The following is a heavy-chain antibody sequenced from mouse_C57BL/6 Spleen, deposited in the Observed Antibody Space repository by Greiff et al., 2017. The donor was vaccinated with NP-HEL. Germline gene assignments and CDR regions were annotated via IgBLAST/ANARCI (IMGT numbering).Heavy chain of an antibody. CDR2: ISSGSSTI. D-gene: IGHD2-10*02. CDR1: GFTFSDYG. V-gene: IGHV5-17*01. Sequence: DVHLVESGGGLVKPGGSLKLSCAASGFTFSDYGMHWVRQAPEKGLEWVAYISSGSSTIYYADTVKGRFTISRDNAKNTLFLQMTSLRSEDTAMYYCAYGNPLDYWGQGTTLTVSS. CDR3: AYGNPLDY. J-gene: IGHJ2*01.